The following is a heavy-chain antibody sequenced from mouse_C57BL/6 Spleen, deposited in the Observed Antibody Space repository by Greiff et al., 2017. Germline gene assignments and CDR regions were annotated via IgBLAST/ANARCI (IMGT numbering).Heavy chain of an antibody. V-gene: IGHV2-9-1*01. CDR1: GFSLTSYA. CDR2: IWTGGGT. J-gene: IGHJ1*03. Sequence: QVQLQQSGPGLVAPSQSLSITCTVSGFSLTSYAISWVRQPPGKGLEWLGVIWTGGGTNYNSALKSRLSISKDNSKSQVFLKMNSLQTDDTARYYCARNSPIYYGNHWYFDVWGTGTTVTVSS. D-gene: IGHD2-1*01. CDR3: ARNSPIYYGNHWYFDV.